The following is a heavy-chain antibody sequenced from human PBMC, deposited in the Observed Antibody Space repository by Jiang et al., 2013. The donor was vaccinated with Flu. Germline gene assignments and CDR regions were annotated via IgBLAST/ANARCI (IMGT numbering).Heavy chain of an antibody. Sequence: EVKKPGASVRVSCKASGYTFSAYYIHWVRQAPGQGLEWMGWINPDSGGTSYAQKFQDWVTLTRDTSINTVYMDQTRLRSDDTATYYCARVRTGTGAFDFWGQGTMVAVSS. V-gene: IGHV1-2*04. J-gene: IGHJ3*01. CDR3: ARVRTGTGAFDF. CDR1: GYTFSAYY. D-gene: IGHD1-1*01. CDR2: INPDSGGT.